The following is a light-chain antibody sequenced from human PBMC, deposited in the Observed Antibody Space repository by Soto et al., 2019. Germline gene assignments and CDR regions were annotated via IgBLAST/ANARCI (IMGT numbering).Light chain of an antibody. CDR2: DVS. J-gene: IGLJ3*02. Sequence: SALTQPRSVSGSPGQSVTISCTGTSSDVGDYNYVSWYQQHPGKAPKLMIYDVSKRPSGVPDRFSGSKSGNTASLTISGLQAEDEADYYCCSYAGSYTLVFGGGTKLTVL. CDR3: CSYAGSYTLV. CDR1: SSDVGDYNY. V-gene: IGLV2-11*01.